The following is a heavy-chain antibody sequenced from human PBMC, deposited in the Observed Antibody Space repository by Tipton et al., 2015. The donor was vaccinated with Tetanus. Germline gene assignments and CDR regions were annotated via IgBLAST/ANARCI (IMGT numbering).Heavy chain of an antibody. CDR3: ARGSLRKGFLEWHFDY. Sequence: QVQLVQSGAEVKKPGASVKVSCKAYGYTVTGFFMHWVRQAPGQGLEWIGWITPNNGDTKSAHRFQDRVAMTADRSTYTVFLEMNGLRQDDTAVYFCARGSLRKGFLEWHFDYWGQGILVTVSS. V-gene: IGHV1-2*02. CDR2: ITPNNGDT. CDR1: GYTVTGFF. J-gene: IGHJ4*02. D-gene: IGHD3-3*01.